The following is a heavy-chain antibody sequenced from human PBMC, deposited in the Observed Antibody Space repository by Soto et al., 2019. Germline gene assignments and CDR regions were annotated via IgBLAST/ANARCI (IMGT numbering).Heavy chain of an antibody. CDR3: ARDRYCTNGVCYGDDAFDI. D-gene: IGHD2-8*01. Sequence: QVQLVQSGAEVKKPGSSVKVSCKASGGTFSSYAISWVRQAPGQGLEWMGGIIPIFGTANYAQKFQGRVTITADESTSTAYMELSSLRSEDTAAYYCARDRYCTNGVCYGDDAFDIWGQGTMVTVSS. J-gene: IGHJ3*02. CDR1: GGTFSSYA. V-gene: IGHV1-69*12. CDR2: IIPIFGTA.